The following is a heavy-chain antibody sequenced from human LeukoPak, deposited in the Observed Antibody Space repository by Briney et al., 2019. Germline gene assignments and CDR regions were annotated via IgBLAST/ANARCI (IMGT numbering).Heavy chain of an antibody. CDR3: ARAGF. CDR2: IKQDGSEK. V-gene: IGHV3-7*01. Sequence: GGPLRLSCAASGFSFSSNWMSWVRQAPGKGPEWVANIKQDGSEKYYVESVKGRFTVSRDNAKNSLYLQMNSLRAEDTAVYYCARAGFWGQGTLVTVSS. J-gene: IGHJ4*02. CDR1: GFSFSSNW.